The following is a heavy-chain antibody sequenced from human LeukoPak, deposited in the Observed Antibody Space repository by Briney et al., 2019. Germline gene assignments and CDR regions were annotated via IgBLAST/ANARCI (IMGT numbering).Heavy chain of an antibody. Sequence: GASVKVSCKASGYTFTSYGISWVRQAPGQGLEWMGWISAYSGNTNYAQKLQGRVTMTTDTSTSTAYMELRSLRSDDTAVYYCARNSGYSYAKIIPGGYWGQGTLVTVSS. CDR3: ARNSGYSYAKIIPGGY. V-gene: IGHV1-18*01. D-gene: IGHD5-18*01. CDR2: ISAYSGNT. J-gene: IGHJ4*02. CDR1: GYTFTSYG.